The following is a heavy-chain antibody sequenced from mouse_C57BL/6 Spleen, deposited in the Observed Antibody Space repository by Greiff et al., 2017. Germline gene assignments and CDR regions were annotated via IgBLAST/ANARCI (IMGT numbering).Heavy chain of an antibody. CDR3: APYYYGSSSAY. CDR1: GFNITDAY. CDR2: IDPENGDT. D-gene: IGHD1-1*01. J-gene: IGHJ3*01. Sequence: VQLQQSGAELVRPGASVKLSCTASGFNITDAYMHWVKQRPEQGLEWIGWIDPENGDTEYASKFQGKATITADTSSNTAYLQLSSLTSEDTAVYYCAPYYYGSSSAYWGQGTLVTVSA. V-gene: IGHV14-4*01.